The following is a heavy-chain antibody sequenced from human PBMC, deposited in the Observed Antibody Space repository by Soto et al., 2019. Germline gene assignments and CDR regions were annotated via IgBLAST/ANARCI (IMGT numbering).Heavy chain of an antibody. CDR1: GGSISSYY. CDR3: ARHFIGDLGNWFDP. D-gene: IGHD3-10*01. CDR2: IYYSGST. Sequence: PSETLSLTCTVSGGSISSYYWSWIRQPPGKGLEWIGYIYYSGSTNYNPSLKSRVTISVDTSKNQFSLKLSSVTAADTAVYYCARHFIGDLGNWFDPWGQGTLVTVSS. J-gene: IGHJ5*02. V-gene: IGHV4-59*08.